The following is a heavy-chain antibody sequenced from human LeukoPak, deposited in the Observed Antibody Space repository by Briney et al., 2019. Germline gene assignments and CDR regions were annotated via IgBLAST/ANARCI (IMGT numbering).Heavy chain of an antibody. V-gene: IGHV4-34*01. D-gene: IGHD3-10*01. CDR1: GGSFSGYY. CDR3: ARLDMVRGVMCYYYYYMDA. CDR2: INHSGRT. Sequence: KSSPTLSLTCALYGGSFSGYYWRWIRQPPGKGREWIGEINHSGRTNYNPSLKSRATISVDTSKNQFSLKLSSVTAADTAVYYCARLDMVRGVMCYYYYYMDAWGKGTTVTVSS. J-gene: IGHJ6*03.